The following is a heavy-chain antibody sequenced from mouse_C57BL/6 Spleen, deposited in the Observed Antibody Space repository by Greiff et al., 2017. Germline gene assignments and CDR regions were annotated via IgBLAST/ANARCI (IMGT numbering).Heavy chain of an antibody. D-gene: IGHD3-2*02. J-gene: IGHJ2*01. V-gene: IGHV1-69*01. CDR1: GYTFTSYW. CDR2: IDPSDSYT. CDR3: VIGSVYFGY. Sequence: QVQLQQPGAELVMPGASVKLSCKASGYTFTSYWMPWVKQRPGQGLEWIGEIDPSDSYTNYNQKFKGKSTLTVDKSSSTAYMQLNGLTSVDSAAYYSVIGSVYFGYWGQGTTLSVSS.